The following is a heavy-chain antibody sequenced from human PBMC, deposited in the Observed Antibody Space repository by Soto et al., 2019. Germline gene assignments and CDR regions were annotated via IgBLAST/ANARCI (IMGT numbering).Heavy chain of an antibody. V-gene: IGHV1-3*01. D-gene: IGHD7-27*01. Sequence: ASVKVSCKASGYTFTGYPIHWVRQAPGQGLEWLGWINAGNGDTKYSQKFQGRVTITRDTSASTAYMEVSRLRFEDTGVYYCARDWARAEDVWGQGTTVTVSS. CDR1: GYTFTGYP. CDR3: ARDWARAEDV. J-gene: IGHJ6*02. CDR2: INAGNGDT.